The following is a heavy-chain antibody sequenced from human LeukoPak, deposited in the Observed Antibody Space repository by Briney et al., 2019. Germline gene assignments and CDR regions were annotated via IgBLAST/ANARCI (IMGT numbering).Heavy chain of an antibody. CDR1: GFTFSSYW. D-gene: IGHD5/OR15-5a*01. J-gene: IGHJ3*02. CDR2: IKTDGSST. CDR3: ARGVSGTGPDI. V-gene: IGHV3-74*01. Sequence: TGGSLRLSCAASGFTFSSYWMHWVRQAPGKGQVWVSRIKTDGSSTDYADSVKGRFTISRDNAKNTMYLQMNSLRAEDTAVYYCARGVSGTGPDIWGLGTMVTVSS.